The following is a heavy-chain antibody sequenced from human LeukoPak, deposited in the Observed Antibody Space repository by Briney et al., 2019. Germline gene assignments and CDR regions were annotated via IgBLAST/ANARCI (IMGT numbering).Heavy chain of an antibody. CDR2: INPNSGGT. CDR3: AGLTGTRYGMDV. Sequence: PGASVKVSCKASGYTFTGYYMHWVRQAPGQGLEWMGRINPNSGGTNYAQKFQGRVTTTRDTSISTAYMELSRLRSDDTAVYYCAGLTGTRYGMDVWGQGTTVTVSS. D-gene: IGHD1-20*01. V-gene: IGHV1-2*06. J-gene: IGHJ6*02. CDR1: GYTFTGYY.